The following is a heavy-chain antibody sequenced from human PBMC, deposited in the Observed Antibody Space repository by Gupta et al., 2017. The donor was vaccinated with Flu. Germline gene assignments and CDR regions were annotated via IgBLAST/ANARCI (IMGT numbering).Heavy chain of an antibody. V-gene: IGHV1-8*01. CDR3: ARGVAAGVDY. J-gene: IGHJ4*02. Sequence: WMRQATGQGLEWMGWMSPSSGYTGYAQKFQGRVTMTRSNSISTAYMELSSLTSDDTAVYDCARGVAAGVDYWGQGTLVTVSS. CDR2: MSPSSGYT. D-gene: IGHD6-25*01.